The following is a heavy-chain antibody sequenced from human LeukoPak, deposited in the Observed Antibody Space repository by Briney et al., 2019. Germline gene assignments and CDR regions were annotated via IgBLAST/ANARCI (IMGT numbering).Heavy chain of an antibody. Sequence: GGSLRLSCAASGFTVSSNYMSWVRQAPGKGLEWVSVIYSGGSTYYADSVKGRFTISRDSSKNTLYLQMNSLRAEDTAVYYCAELGITMIGGVWGKGTTVTISS. CDR1: GFTVSSNY. CDR2: IYSGGST. J-gene: IGHJ6*04. D-gene: IGHD3-10*02. V-gene: IGHV3-53*01. CDR3: AELGITMIGGV.